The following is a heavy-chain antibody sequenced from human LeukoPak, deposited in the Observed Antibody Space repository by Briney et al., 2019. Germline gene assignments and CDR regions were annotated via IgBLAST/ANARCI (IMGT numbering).Heavy chain of an antibody. CDR2: IYYSGST. V-gene: IGHV4-39*07. Sequence: PSETLSLTCTVSGGSISSSSYYWGWIRQPPGKGLEWIGSIYYSGSTYYNPSLKSRVTISVDTSKNQFSLKLSSVTAADTAVYYCARLAYCSSTSCYSIYYFDYWGQGTLVTVSS. CDR1: GGSISSSSYY. D-gene: IGHD2-2*01. J-gene: IGHJ4*02. CDR3: ARLAYCSSTSCYSIYYFDY.